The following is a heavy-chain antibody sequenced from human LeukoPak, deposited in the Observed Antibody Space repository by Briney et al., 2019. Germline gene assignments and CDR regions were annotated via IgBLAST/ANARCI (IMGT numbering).Heavy chain of an antibody. D-gene: IGHD4-23*01. CDR1: GGSINSSSYY. V-gene: IGHV4-39*07. J-gene: IGHJ4*02. CDR2: IYYSGST. Sequence: SETLSLTCTVSGGSINSSSYYWGWIRQPPGKGLEWIGSIYYSGSTYYNPSLKSRVTISVDTSKNQFSLKLSSVTAADTAVYYCARARLGGTKRWYFDYWGQGTLVTVSS. CDR3: ARARLGGTKRWYFDY.